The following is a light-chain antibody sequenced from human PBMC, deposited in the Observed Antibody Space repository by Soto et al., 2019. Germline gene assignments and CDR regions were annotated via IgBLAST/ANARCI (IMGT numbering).Light chain of an antibody. J-gene: IGLJ3*02. CDR1: SSNIGSNT. CDR3: PAWNDRRGVWV. Sequence: QSVLTQPPSASGTPGQRVTISCSGSSSNIGSNTVNWYQHLPGTAPKVLIYTNDQRPSGVPDRLSGSKAGTSASLAIGGLNAEEEGEYSWPAWNDRRGVWVFGGGTKLTVL. CDR2: TND. V-gene: IGLV1-44*01.